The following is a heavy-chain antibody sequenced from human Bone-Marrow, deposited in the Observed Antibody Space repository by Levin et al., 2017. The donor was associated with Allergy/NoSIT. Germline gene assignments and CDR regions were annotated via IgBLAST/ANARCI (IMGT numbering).Heavy chain of an antibody. V-gene: IGHV3-11*01. J-gene: IGHJ4*02. Sequence: GGSLRLSCAASGFTFSDYYMSWIRQAPGKGLEWVSYISSSGSTIYYADSVKGRFTISRDNAKNSLYLQMNSLRAEDTAVYYCARDFGPGDHPGSSWFPGFDYWGQGTLVTVSS. CDR3: ARDFGPGDHPGSSWFPGFDY. CDR2: ISSSGSTI. D-gene: IGHD6-13*01. CDR1: GFTFSDYY.